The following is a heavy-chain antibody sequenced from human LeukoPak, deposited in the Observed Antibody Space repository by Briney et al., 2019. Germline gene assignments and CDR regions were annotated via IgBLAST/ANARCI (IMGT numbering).Heavy chain of an antibody. D-gene: IGHD2-15*01. CDR2: ISSSSSYI. V-gene: IGHV3-21*01. J-gene: IGHJ6*03. CDR1: GFTFSSYE. CDR3: ATNWRVDRYYMDV. Sequence: GGSLRLSCAASGFTFSSYEMNWVRQAPGKGLEWVSSISSSSSYIYYADSVKGRFTISRDNAKNSLYLQMNSLRAEDTAVYYCATNWRVDRYYMDVWGKGTTVTVSS.